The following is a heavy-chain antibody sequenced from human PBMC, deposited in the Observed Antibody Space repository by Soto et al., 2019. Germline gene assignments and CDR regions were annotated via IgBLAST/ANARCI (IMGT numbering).Heavy chain of an antibody. V-gene: IGHV4-34*01. CDR1: GGSFSGYY. CDR3: ARGVVKRSRGVIWTKGWFDP. Sequence: SETLSLTCAFYGGSFSGYYWSWIRQPPGKGLEWIGEINHSGSTNYNPSLKSRVTISVDTSKNQFSLKLSSVTAADTAVYYCARGVVKRSRGVIWTKGWFDPWGQGTLVTVSS. J-gene: IGHJ5*02. CDR2: INHSGST. D-gene: IGHD3-10*01.